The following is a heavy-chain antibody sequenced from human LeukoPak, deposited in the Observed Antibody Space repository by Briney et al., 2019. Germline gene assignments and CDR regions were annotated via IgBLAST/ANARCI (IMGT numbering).Heavy chain of an antibody. V-gene: IGHV4-4*07. CDR1: GGSISSYY. Sequence: SETLSLTCTVSGGSISSYYWSWIRQPAGKGLEWIGRIYTSGSTNYNPSLKSRVTMSVDTSKNQFSLKLSSVTAADTAVYYCARDPYYYGSGRGAFDIWGQGTMVTVSS. CDR2: IYTSGST. CDR3: ARDPYYYGSGRGAFDI. D-gene: IGHD3-10*01. J-gene: IGHJ3*02.